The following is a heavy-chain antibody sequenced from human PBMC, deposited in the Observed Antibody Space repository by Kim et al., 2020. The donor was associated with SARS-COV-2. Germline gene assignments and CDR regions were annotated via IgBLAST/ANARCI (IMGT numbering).Heavy chain of an antibody. J-gene: IGHJ4*02. Sequence: YAQKFQGRVTITADESTSTAYMELSSLRSEDTAVYYCASREGGYSYGFDYWGQGTLVTVSS. D-gene: IGHD5-18*01. V-gene: IGHV1-69*01. CDR3: ASREGGYSYGFDY.